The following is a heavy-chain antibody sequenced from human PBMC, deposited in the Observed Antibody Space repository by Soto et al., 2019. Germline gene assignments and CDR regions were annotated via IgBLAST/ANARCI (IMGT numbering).Heavy chain of an antibody. V-gene: IGHV3-66*01. CDR1: VFTVSSNY. Sequence: GGSLRLSCAASVFTVSSNYMSWVRQAPGKGLEWVSVIYSGGSTYYADSVKGRFTISRDNSKNTLYLQMNSLRAEDTAVYYCARDQYGSGSDYYYYMDVWGKGTTVTVSS. CDR2: IYSGGST. D-gene: IGHD3-10*01. CDR3: ARDQYGSGSDYYYYMDV. J-gene: IGHJ6*03.